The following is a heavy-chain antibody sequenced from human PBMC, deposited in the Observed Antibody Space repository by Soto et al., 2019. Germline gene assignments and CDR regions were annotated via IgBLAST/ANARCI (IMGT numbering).Heavy chain of an antibody. CDR2: IYPGDSDT. Sequence: GESLKSSCKGSGYSFTSYWIGWVRQMPGKGLEWMGIIYPGDSDTRYSPSFQGQVTISADKSISTAYLQWSSLKASATAMYYCARPGAAFSLTSGMDVWGQGPPVTVSS. V-gene: IGHV5-51*01. CDR3: ARPGAAFSLTSGMDV. J-gene: IGHJ6*02. CDR1: GYSFTSYW. D-gene: IGHD6-13*01.